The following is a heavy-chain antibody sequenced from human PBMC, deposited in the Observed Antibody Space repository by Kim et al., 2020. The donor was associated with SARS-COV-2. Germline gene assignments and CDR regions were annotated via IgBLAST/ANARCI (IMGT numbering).Heavy chain of an antibody. Sequence: SVKVSCKASGFTFTSSAVQWVRQARGQRLEWIGWIVVASGNTNYAQKFQERVTITRDMSTSTAYMELSSLRSEDTAVYYCAADPSRWYLDDPDRYYYYYYGMEVWGHGTTVTVSS. CDR2: IVVASGNT. J-gene: IGHJ6*02. V-gene: IGHV1-58*01. CDR3: AADPSRWYLDDPDRYYYYYYGMEV. D-gene: IGHD6-13*01. CDR1: GFTFTSSA.